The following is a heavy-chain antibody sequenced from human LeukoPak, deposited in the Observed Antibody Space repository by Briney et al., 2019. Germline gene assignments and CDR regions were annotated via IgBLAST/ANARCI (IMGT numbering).Heavy chain of an antibody. CDR1: GYTFTAYY. J-gene: IGHJ4*02. V-gene: IGHV1-46*01. Sequence: ASVKVSCKASGYTFTAYYLQWVRLAPGQGLEWMGIINPSGGSTTYAQKFQGRVTMTRDTSTSTVYMELSSLRSEDTGVYYCARDGSFYFDYWGQGTLVTVSS. CDR3: ARDGSFYFDY. CDR2: INPSGGST. D-gene: IGHD1-1*01.